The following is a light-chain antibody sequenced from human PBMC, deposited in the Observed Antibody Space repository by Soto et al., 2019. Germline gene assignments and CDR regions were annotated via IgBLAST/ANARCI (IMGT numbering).Light chain of an antibody. V-gene: IGKV3-15*01. CDR2: GAS. CDR1: QSVSNN. CDR3: QQYNNWLWT. J-gene: IGKJ1*01. Sequence: EIVLTQSPGTLSLSPGERATLSCRASQSVSNNYLAWYQQKPGQAPRLLIYGASTRATGIPARFSGSGPGTEFTLTISSLQSEDFAVYYCQQYNNWLWTFGQGTKVDI.